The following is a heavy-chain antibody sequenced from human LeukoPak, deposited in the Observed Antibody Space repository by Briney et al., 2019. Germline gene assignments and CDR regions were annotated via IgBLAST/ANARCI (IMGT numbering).Heavy chain of an antibody. V-gene: IGHV4-61*01. J-gene: IGHJ6*02. D-gene: IGHD2-15*01. Sequence: SETLSLTCTVSGGSVSSGSYYWRWIRQPPGKGLEWIGYIYYSGSTNYNPSLKSRITISVDKDKNQFSMKLSSVTAAGPAVYYCARLVVAASPFYCYGIDVWGQGTSVTVSS. CDR1: GGSVSSGSYY. CDR3: ARLVVAASPFYCYGIDV. CDR2: IYYSGST.